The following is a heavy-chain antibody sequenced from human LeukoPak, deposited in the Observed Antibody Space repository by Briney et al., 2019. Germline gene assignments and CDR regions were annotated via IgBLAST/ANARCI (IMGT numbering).Heavy chain of an antibody. D-gene: IGHD3-22*01. J-gene: IGHJ3*02. V-gene: IGHV4-4*07. CDR2: IYTSGST. CDR3: ARDEYYYDSSGYSDAFDI. CDR1: GGSISSYY. Sequence: QSSETLSLTCTVSGGSISSYYWSWIRQPAGKGLEWIGRIYTSGSTNYNPSLKSRVTMSVDTSKNQFSLKLSSVTAADTAVYYCARDEYYYDSSGYSDAFDIWGQGTMVTVSS.